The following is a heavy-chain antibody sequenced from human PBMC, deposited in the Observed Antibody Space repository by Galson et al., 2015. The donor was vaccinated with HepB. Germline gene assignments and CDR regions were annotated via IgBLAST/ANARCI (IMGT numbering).Heavy chain of an antibody. CDR3: AREYAGYCSSTNCYRRWFDP. CDR1: GYAFTNYG. D-gene: IGHD2-2*02. CDR2: ISAYNGNT. J-gene: IGHJ5*02. V-gene: IGHV1-18*04. Sequence: SVKVSCKASGYAFTNYGINWVRQAPGQGLEWMGWISAYNGNTKYAQKVQGRVTMTTETSKSTAYMELRSLRSDDTAVYYCAREYAGYCSSTNCYRRWFDPWGRGTLVTVSS.